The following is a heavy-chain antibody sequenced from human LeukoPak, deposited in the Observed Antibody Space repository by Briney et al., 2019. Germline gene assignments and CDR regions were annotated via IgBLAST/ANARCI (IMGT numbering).Heavy chain of an antibody. V-gene: IGHV4-59*08. J-gene: IGHJ4*02. D-gene: IGHD6-13*01. CDR3: ARHGKQPYRFEY. CDR1: GGSISPYY. Sequence: PSETLSLTCTVSGGSISPYYWIWIRQPPGKGLEYIGYIYYSGSTNCNPSLKSRVTMSVDTSKSQFSLKLSSVTAADNAVYYCARHGKQPYRFEYLGQGTLVTVSS. CDR2: IYYSGST.